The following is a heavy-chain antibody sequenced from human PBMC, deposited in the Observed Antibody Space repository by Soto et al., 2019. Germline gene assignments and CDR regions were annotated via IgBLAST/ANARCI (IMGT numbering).Heavy chain of an antibody. V-gene: IGHV3-23*01. D-gene: IGHD6-19*01. CDR1: GFTFSSYA. CDR3: VKGGPIGVSGDDY. Sequence: EVQLLESGGGLVQPGGSLRLSCAASGFTFSSYAMTWVRQAPGKGLEWVSLILGGSGKTYYADSVKGRFTISRDNSKNTLYLKMNSLRAEDSAVYYCVKGGPIGVSGDDYWGQGTLVTVSS. J-gene: IGHJ4*02. CDR2: ILGGSGKT.